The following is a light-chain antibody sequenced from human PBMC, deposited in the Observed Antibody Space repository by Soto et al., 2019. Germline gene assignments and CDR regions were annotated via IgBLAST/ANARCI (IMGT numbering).Light chain of an antibody. CDR3: QDYGGSRT. CDR2: GAF. J-gene: IGKJ1*01. Sequence: EIVLTQSPDTLSLSPGERATLSCRASQSVGSNYLAWYQQKLGQAPRLLIYGAFSRATGIPDRFTGSGSGTDFTLTISRLEPEDFAVYYCQDYGGSRTFGQGTKVEIK. V-gene: IGKV3-20*01. CDR1: QSVGSNY.